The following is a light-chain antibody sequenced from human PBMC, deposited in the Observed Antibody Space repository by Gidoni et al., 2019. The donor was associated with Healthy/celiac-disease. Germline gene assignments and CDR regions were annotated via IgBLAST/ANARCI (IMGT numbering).Light chain of an antibody. V-gene: IGKV1-5*01. CDR1: QSIRSW. J-gene: IGKJ1*01. Sequence: DIQMTQSPSPLSASVGDRVTITCRASQSIRSWLAWYQQKPGKAPKLLIYDASSLESGVPSRFIGSGAGTEFTLTISSVQPDDFATYYCQQYNSEPWTFGQGTKVEIK. CDR3: QQYNSEPWT. CDR2: DAS.